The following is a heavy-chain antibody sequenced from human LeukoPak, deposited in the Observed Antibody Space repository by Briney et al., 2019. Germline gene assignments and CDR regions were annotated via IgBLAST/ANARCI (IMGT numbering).Heavy chain of an antibody. Sequence: QSGGSLRLSCAASGFTFSSYAMSWVRQAPGKGLEWVSSISGSDGSTYYADSVKGRFTISRDNSKNTLYLQLNSLRAEDTAIYYCAKQTYRHSGGYLGSSDYWGQGTLVTVSS. J-gene: IGHJ4*02. CDR3: AKQTYRHSGGYLGSSDY. V-gene: IGHV3-23*01. CDR1: GFTFSSYA. D-gene: IGHD3-22*01. CDR2: ISGSDGST.